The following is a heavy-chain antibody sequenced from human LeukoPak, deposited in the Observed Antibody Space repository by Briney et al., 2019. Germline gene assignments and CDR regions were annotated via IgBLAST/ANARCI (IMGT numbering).Heavy chain of an antibody. Sequence: PSETLSLTCAVYGGSFSGYYWSWIRQPPGKGLEWIGEINHSGSTNYNPSLKSRVTISADTSKNQLSLNLMSVTAADTAVYYCASDGSGSYSWDDWGQGTLVTVSS. CDR3: ASDGSGSYSWDD. D-gene: IGHD1-26*01. CDR1: GGSFSGYY. V-gene: IGHV4-34*01. J-gene: IGHJ4*02. CDR2: INHSGST.